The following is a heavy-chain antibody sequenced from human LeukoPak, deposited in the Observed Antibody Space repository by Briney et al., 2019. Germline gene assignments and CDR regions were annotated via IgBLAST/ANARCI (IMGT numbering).Heavy chain of an antibody. V-gene: IGHV3-30*02. J-gene: IGHJ4*02. CDR1: GFTFSSYG. CDR3: AKDEGLYSGSYGDDY. D-gene: IGHD1-26*01. Sequence: GGSLRLSCAASGFTFSSYGMHWVRQAPGKGLEWVAFIRYDGSNKYYADSVKGRFTISRDNSKNTLYLQMNSLRAEDTAVYYCAKDEGLYSGSYGDDYWGQGTLVTVSS. CDR2: IRYDGSNK.